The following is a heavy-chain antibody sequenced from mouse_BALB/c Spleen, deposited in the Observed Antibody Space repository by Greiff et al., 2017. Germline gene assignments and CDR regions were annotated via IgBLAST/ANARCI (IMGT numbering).Heavy chain of an antibody. V-gene: IGHV1S81*02. Sequence: QVQLQQPGAELVKPGASVKLSCKASGYTFTSYWMHWVKQRPGQGLEWIGEINPSNGRTNYNEKFKSKATLTVDKSSSTAYMQLSSLTSSDSAVYYCAAYGNYGAMDYWGQGTSVTVSS. J-gene: IGHJ4*01. CDR3: AAYGNYGAMDY. CDR1: GYTFTSYW. D-gene: IGHD2-1*01. CDR2: INPSNGRT.